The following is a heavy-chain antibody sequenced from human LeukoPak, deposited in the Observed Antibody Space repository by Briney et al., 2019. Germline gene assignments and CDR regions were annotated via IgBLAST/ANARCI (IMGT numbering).Heavy chain of an antibody. D-gene: IGHD3-10*01. Sequence: GESLKISCKGSGYSFTSYWIGWVRQMPGKGLEWMGVINPADSNNRYSPSFQGQVTISVDKSISTAYLQWSSLKASDTATFYCARCPLGGSFFDIWGQGTMVTVSS. CDR2: INPADSNN. J-gene: IGHJ3*02. V-gene: IGHV5-51*01. CDR3: ARCPLGGSFFDI. CDR1: GYSFTSYW.